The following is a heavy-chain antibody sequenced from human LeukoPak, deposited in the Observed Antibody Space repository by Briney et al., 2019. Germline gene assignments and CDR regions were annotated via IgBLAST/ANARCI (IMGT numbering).Heavy chain of an antibody. D-gene: IGHD1-26*01. CDR3: ARTYWLGAKAFDI. CDR2: IYYSGST. Sequence: SETLSLTCTVSGGSISSYYWSWIRQPPGKGLEWIGYIYYSGSTNYNPSLKSRVTISVDTSKNQFSLKLSSVTAADTAVYYCARTYWLGAKAFDIWGQGTMVTVSS. V-gene: IGHV4-59*08. J-gene: IGHJ3*02. CDR1: GGSISSYY.